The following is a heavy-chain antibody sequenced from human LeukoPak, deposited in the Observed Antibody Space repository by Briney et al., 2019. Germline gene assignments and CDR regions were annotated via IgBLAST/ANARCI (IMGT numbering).Heavy chain of an antibody. CDR1: GYSITIYY. V-gene: IGHV1-46*01. D-gene: IGHD1-26*01. CDR3: ARGCHSGSYATDY. Sequence: ASVKVSCKASGYSITIYYMHWVRQAPGQGLEWMGIINPSGGSTSYAQKLQGRVTMTTDTSTSTAYMELRSLRSDDTAVYYCARGCHSGSYATDYWGQGTLVTVSS. CDR2: INPSGGST. J-gene: IGHJ4*02.